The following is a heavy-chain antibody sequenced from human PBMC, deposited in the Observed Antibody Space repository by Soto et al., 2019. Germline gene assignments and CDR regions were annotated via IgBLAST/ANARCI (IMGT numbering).Heavy chain of an antibody. Sequence: GGSLRLSCAASGFTFSSYDMHWVRQATGKGLEWVSAIGTAGDTYYPGSVKGRFTISRENAKNSLYLQMNSLRAGDTAVYYCARQGDQLLDKRPMWWMDVWGKGTTVTVSS. CDR2: IGTAGDT. J-gene: IGHJ6*04. V-gene: IGHV3-13*01. CDR3: ARQGDQLLDKRPMWWMDV. D-gene: IGHD2-2*01. CDR1: GFTFSSYD.